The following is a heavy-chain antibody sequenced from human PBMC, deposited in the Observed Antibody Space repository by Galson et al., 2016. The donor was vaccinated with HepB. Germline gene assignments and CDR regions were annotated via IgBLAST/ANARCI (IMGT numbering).Heavy chain of an antibody. CDR3: ATVGGSSYGLRTDPFDI. D-gene: IGHD5-18*01. J-gene: IGHJ3*02. CDR1: GFTFSGYG. CDR2: DSMDGRRK. Sequence: SLRLSCAASGFTFSGYGMHWVRQAPGKGLEWVAADSMDGRRKWYADAVKGRFTISRDTSKNTLYLQMNNLRVEDTALYFCATVGGSSYGLRTDPFDIWGQGTKVTVSS. V-gene: IGHV3-30*03.